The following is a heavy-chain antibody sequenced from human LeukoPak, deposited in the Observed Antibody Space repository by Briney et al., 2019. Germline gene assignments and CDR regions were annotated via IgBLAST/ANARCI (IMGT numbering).Heavy chain of an antibody. CDR3: AREQIFGVVIVKSYFDF. Sequence: ASVKVSCKASGYSFSTYAMRWVRQAPGQGLEWMGWISGYNGHTNYAQKLQGRVTMTADTSTSTLYMELRSLRSDDTAVYYCAREQIFGVVIVKSYFDFWGQGTLVTVSS. D-gene: IGHD3-3*01. CDR1: GYSFSTYA. J-gene: IGHJ4*02. V-gene: IGHV1-18*01. CDR2: ISGYNGHT.